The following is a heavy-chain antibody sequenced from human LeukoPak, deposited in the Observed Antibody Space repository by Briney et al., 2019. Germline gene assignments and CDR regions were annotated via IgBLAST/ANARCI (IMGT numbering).Heavy chain of an antibody. V-gene: IGHV3-48*03. CDR3: ARARKSGGITMIRGVKDRGWFDP. J-gene: IGHJ5*02. CDR1: GFIFSSYE. Sequence: GGSLRRSCAASGFIFSSYEMSWVRQAPGKGLEWASYISRSSSNIYYADSVKGRFTISRDNAKNSLYLQMNSLRAEDTAVYYCARARKSGGITMIRGVKDRGWFDPWGQGTLVTVSS. D-gene: IGHD3-10*01. CDR2: ISRSSSNI.